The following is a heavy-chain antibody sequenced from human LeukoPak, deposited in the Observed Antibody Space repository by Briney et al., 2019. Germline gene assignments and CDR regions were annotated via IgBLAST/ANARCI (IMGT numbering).Heavy chain of an antibody. V-gene: IGHV4-59*08. CDR1: GGSISNYY. CDR3: ASYYDFWSGYYTRYFQH. D-gene: IGHD3-3*01. Sequence: SETLSLTCIVSGGSISNYYWSWFRQPPGKGLEWIGYIYQSGATSYNPSLRSRVTISIDMSRNQFSLKLSSVTAADTAVYYCASYYDFWSGYYTRYFQHWGQGTLVTVSS. J-gene: IGHJ1*01. CDR2: IYQSGAT.